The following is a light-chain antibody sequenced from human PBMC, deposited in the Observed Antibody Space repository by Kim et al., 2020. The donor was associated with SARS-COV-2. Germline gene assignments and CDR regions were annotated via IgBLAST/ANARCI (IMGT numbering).Light chain of an antibody. J-gene: IGKJ4*01. V-gene: IGKV1-12*01. Sequence: SASVGDRLTITCRASQDVRNWLAWYQQKPGKAPKLLIYGASTLQSGVPSRFSGSGSGTDFTLTISSLQPEDFATYYCQQANSFLSFGGGTKVDIK. CDR3: QQANSFLS. CDR2: GAS. CDR1: QDVRNW.